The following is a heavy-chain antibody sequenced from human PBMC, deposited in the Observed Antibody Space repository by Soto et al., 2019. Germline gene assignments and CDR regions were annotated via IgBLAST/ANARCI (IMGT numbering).Heavy chain of an antibody. V-gene: IGHV4-59*08. J-gene: IGHJ4*02. CDR3: AGRMSSPYSDY. D-gene: IGHD4-4*01. CDR1: GGSISSYY. Sequence: SETLSLTCTVSGGSISSYYWSWIRQPPGKGLEWIGYIFYSGSTNYNPSLKSRVIMSVDTSKNQFSLKLSSVTAADTAVYYCAGRMSSPYSDYWGQGTLVTVSS. CDR2: IFYSGST.